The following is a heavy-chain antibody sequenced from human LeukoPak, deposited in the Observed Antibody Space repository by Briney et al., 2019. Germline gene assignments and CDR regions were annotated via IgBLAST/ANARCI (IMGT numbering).Heavy chain of an antibody. CDR2: IYYSGST. CDR1: GGSISSYY. V-gene: IGHV4-59*08. D-gene: IGHD2-21*01. CDR3: ARSRFIDPQFPLDY. J-gene: IGHJ4*02. Sequence: PSETLSLTCTVSGGSISSYYWSWIRQPPGKGLEWIGYIYYSGSTNYNPSPKSRVTISVDTSKNQFSLKLSSVTAADTAVYYCARSRFIDPQFPLDYWGQGTLVTVSS.